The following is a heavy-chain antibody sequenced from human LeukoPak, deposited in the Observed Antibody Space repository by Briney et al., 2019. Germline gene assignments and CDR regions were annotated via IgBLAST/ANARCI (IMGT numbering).Heavy chain of an antibody. J-gene: IGHJ3*02. CDR2: IGSSGTTV. CDR1: GFTFSDFY. CDR3: ARAGSDSSSRYSGAFDI. Sequence: GGSLRLSCAASGFTFSDFYMSWIRQAPGKGLEWVSYIGSSGTTVYYADSVKGRFTISRDNAKNSLYLQMNSLRAEDTAVYYCARAGSDSSSRYSGAFDIWGQGTMVTVSS. V-gene: IGHV3-11*01. D-gene: IGHD6-13*01.